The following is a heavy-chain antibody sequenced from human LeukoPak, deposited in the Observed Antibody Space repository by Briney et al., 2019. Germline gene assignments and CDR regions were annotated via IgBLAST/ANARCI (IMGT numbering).Heavy chain of an antibody. CDR2: IYYSGST. CDR3: AIAAAGTEGDS. Sequence: SETLSLTCTVSGGSISSYYWSWIRQPPGKGLEWIGYIYYSGSTNYNPSLKSRVTISVDTSKNQFSLKLSSVTAADTAVYYCAIAAAGTEGDSWGQGTLVTVSS. J-gene: IGHJ4*02. D-gene: IGHD6-13*01. V-gene: IGHV4-59*12. CDR1: GGSISSYY.